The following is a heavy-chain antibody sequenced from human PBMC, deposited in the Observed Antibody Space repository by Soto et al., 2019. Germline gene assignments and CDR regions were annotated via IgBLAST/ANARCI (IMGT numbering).Heavy chain of an antibody. Sequence: GGSLRLSCAASGFTFSSYGMHWVRQAPGKGLEWVAVIWYDGSNKYYADSVKGRFTISRDNSKNTLYLQMNSLRAEDTAVYYWAGLGRVIGGLDYWGQGTWVTVSS. CDR1: GFTFSSYG. CDR2: IWYDGSNK. V-gene: IGHV3-33*01. J-gene: IGHJ4*02. CDR3: AGLGRVIGGLDY. D-gene: IGHD3-9*01.